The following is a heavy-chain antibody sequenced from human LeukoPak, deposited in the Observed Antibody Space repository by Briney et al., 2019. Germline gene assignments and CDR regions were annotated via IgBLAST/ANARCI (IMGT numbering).Heavy chain of an antibody. V-gene: IGHV3-23*01. CDR3: AKDYQSYSYGLFDY. D-gene: IGHD5-18*01. Sequence: GGSLRLSCAASGFTFSSYAMSWVRQAPGKGLEWVSAISGSGGSTYYADPVKGRFTISRDNSKNTLYLQMNSLRAEDTAVYYCAKDYQSYSYGLFDYWGQGTLVTVSS. CDR1: GFTFSSYA. J-gene: IGHJ4*02. CDR2: ISGSGGST.